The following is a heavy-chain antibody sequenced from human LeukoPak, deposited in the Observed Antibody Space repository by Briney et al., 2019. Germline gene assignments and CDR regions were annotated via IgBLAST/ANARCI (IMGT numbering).Heavy chain of an antibody. CDR2: FSGSGGSP. CDR1: GFTFSGSA. Sequence: PGGFLRLSCAASGFTFSGSAMRWVRQSPGKGLEWGASFSGSGGSPYYADSVKGRFTISRDNSKNTLYLQMNSLRAEDTAVYYCARGGVYSSGSYYLYYFDYWGQGTLVTVSS. V-gene: IGHV3-23*01. D-gene: IGHD6-19*01. J-gene: IGHJ4*02. CDR3: ARGGVYSSGSYYLYYFDY.